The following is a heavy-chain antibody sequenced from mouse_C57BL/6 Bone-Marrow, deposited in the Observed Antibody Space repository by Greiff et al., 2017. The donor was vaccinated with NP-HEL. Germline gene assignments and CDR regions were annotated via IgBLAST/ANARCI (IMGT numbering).Heavy chain of an antibody. V-gene: IGHV2-6*01. D-gene: IGHD1-1*01. CDR1: GFSFTSYG. CDR2: IWGVGST. CDR3: AILYYGSPYAMDY. J-gene: IGHJ4*01. Sequence: VQVVESGPGLVAPSQSLSITCTVSGFSFTSYGVDWVRQSPGKGLEWLGVIWGVGSTNYNSALKSRLSISKDNSKSQVFLKMNSLQTDDTAMYYCAILYYGSPYAMDYWGQGTSVTVSA.